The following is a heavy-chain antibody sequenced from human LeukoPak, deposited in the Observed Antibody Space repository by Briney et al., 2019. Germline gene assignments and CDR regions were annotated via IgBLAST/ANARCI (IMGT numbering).Heavy chain of an antibody. CDR1: GYSISSGYY. CDR3: AREPFYDSSGYYYFNAYDY. V-gene: IGHV4-38-2*02. CDR2: IYHSGST. J-gene: IGHJ4*02. D-gene: IGHD3-22*01. Sequence: SETLSLTCTVSGYSISSGYYWGWIRQPPGKGLEWIGSIYHSGSTYYNPSLKSRVTISVDTSKNQFSLKLSSVTAADTAVYYCAREPFYDSSGYYYFNAYDYWGQGTLVTVSS.